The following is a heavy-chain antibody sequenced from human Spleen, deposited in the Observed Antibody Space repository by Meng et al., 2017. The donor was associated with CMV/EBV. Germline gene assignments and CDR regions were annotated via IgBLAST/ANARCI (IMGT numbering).Heavy chain of an antibody. CDR3: ASGYCSSTICSYDAFDI. CDR2: ISSSGSTI. CDR1: GFTFSDYY. J-gene: IGHJ3*02. V-gene: IGHV3-11*01. D-gene: IGHD2-2*01. Sequence: GESLKISCAASGFTFSDYYMSWIRQAPGKGLEWVSYISSSGSTIYYADSVKGRFTISRDNAKNSLYLQMNSLRAEDTAVYYCASGYCSSTICSYDAFDIWGQGTMVTVSS.